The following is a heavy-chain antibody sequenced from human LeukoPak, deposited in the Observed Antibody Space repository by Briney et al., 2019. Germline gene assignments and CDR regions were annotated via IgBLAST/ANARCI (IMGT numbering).Heavy chain of an antibody. D-gene: IGHD3-10*01. J-gene: IGHJ3*02. CDR3: ARDRGHPAAFDI. Sequence: ASVKVSCKASGYTFTSYGISWVRQAPGQGLEWMGWISPNSGGTKYAQRFQGRVTMTRDTSISTACMELSRLTSDDTAVYYCARDRGHPAAFDIWGQGTMVTVSS. V-gene: IGHV1-2*02. CDR1: GYTFTSYG. CDR2: ISPNSGGT.